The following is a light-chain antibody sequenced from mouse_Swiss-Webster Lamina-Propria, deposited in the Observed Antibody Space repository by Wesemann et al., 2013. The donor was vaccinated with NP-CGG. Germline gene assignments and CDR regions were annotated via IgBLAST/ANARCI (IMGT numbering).Light chain of an antibody. Sequence: QIVLTQSPAIMSASLGERVTMTCTASSSVSSSYLHWYQQKPRSSPKPWIYLTSNLASGVPARFSGSGSGTSYSLTISSMEAEDAATYYCQQWSSNPLTFGAGTKLELK. V-gene: IGKV4-74*01. J-gene: IGKJ5*01. CDR1: SSVSSSY. CDR2: LTS. CDR3: QQWSSNPLT.